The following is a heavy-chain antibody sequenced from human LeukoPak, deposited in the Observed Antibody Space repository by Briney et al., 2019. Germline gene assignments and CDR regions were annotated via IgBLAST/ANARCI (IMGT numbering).Heavy chain of an antibody. Sequence: SETLSLTRTVSGGSISSYYWSWIRQPAGKGLEWIGHIYTSGSTNYNPSLKSRVTMSVDTSKNQFSLKLSSVTAADTAVYYCARDGLVPVRGSYYGMDVWGQGTTVTVSS. CDR3: ARDGLVPVRGSYYGMDV. CDR1: GGSISSYY. CDR2: IYTSGST. V-gene: IGHV4-4*07. D-gene: IGHD3-10*01. J-gene: IGHJ6*02.